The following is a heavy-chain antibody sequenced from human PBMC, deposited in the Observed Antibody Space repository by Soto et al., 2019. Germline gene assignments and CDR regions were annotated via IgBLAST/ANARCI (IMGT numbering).Heavy chain of an antibody. CDR2: IYSAGTT. CDR3: ARGATRDNMMESP. V-gene: IGHV3-53*02. Sequence: EVQLVETGGGLIQPGGSLGLSCAASGFTVSSYYMSWVRQAPGKGPEWVSVIYSAGTTYYADSVKGRFIVSRDNSKNTLYLQMNNLRTEDTAVYYCARGATRDNMMESPWGQGTLVTVSS. D-gene: IGHD3-16*01. J-gene: IGHJ5*02. CDR1: GFTVSSYY.